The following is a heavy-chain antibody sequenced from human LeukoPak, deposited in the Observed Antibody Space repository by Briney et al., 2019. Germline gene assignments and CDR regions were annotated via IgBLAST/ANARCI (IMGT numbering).Heavy chain of an antibody. CDR1: GFTVSNNY. V-gene: IGHV3-53*01. Sequence: GGSLRLSCAASGFTVSNNYMSWVRQAPGKGLERVSVIYSGGGAYYADSVKGRFTISRDNSKNTLYLQMNSLRAEDTAVYYCARNPYDSSGYYSFFDFWGQGTLVTVSS. D-gene: IGHD3-22*01. CDR2: IYSGGGA. CDR3: ARNPYDSSGYYSFFDF. J-gene: IGHJ4*02.